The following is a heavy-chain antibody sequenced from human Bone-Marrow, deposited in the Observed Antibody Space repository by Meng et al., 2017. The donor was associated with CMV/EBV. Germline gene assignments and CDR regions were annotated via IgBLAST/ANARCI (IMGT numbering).Heavy chain of an antibody. Sequence: ASVKVSCKASGYTFGHYGISWVRQAPGQGLEWMGWISGYNGNTHYAQNLQGRVTMTTDTSTSTAYMELRSLRSDDTAVYYCASWYSTGWVFDYWGQGPLVTVSS. CDR1: GYTFGHYG. V-gene: IGHV1-18*01. D-gene: IGHD6-13*01. J-gene: IGHJ4*02. CDR3: ASWYSTGWVFDY. CDR2: ISGYNGNT.